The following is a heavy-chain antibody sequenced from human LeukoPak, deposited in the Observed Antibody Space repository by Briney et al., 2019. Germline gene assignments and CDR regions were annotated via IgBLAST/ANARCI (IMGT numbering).Heavy chain of an antibody. CDR3: ARMDTAMVTYYYYGMDV. CDR1: GGSFSGYY. J-gene: IGHJ6*02. CDR2: INHSGST. D-gene: IGHD5-18*01. Sequence: SETLSLTCAVYGGSFSGYYWSWIRQPPGKGLEWIGEINHSGSTNCNPSLKSRVTISVDTSKNQFSLKLSSVTAADTAVYYCARMDTAMVTYYYYGMDVWGQGTTVTVSS. V-gene: IGHV4-34*01.